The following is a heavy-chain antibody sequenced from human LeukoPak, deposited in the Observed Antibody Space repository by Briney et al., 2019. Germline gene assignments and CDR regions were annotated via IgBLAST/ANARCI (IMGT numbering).Heavy chain of an antibody. Sequence: GGSLRLSCAASGFTFSSYAMSWVRQAPGKGLEWVSVVTGSGAGTYYADSVKGRFTIFRDNSKNTLYLQMNSLRAEDTAVYYCATRGIQLWFDNWGQGTLVTVSS. CDR2: VTGSGAGT. V-gene: IGHV3-23*01. J-gene: IGHJ4*02. CDR1: GFTFSSYA. D-gene: IGHD5-18*01. CDR3: ATRGIQLWFDN.